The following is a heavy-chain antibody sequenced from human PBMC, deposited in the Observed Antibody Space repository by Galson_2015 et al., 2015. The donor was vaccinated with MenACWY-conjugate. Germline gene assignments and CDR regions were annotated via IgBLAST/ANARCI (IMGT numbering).Heavy chain of an antibody. CDR1: GGSISSNNW. CDR2: IYHSGST. Sequence: ETLSLTCAVSGGSISSNNWWSWVRQPPGKGLEWIGEIYHSGSTNYNPSLKSRVTISVDKSKNQFSLKVSSVTAADTAVYYCARKDYSNGRFDYWGQGTLVTVSS. D-gene: IGHD6-19*01. V-gene: IGHV4-4*02. CDR3: ARKDYSNGRFDY. J-gene: IGHJ4*02.